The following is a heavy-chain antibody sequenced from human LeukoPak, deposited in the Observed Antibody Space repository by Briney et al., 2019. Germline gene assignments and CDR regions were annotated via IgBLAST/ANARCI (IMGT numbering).Heavy chain of an antibody. Sequence: ASVKVSCKASGYTFTSYGISWVRQAPGQGLEWMGWISAYNGNTNYAQKLQGRDTMTTDTSTSTAYMELRSLRSDDTAVYYCARAGGYCSSTSCYLGAFDIWGQGIMVTVSS. CDR3: ARAGGYCSSTSCYLGAFDI. CDR1: GYTFTSYG. J-gene: IGHJ3*02. D-gene: IGHD2-2*01. V-gene: IGHV1-18*01. CDR2: ISAYNGNT.